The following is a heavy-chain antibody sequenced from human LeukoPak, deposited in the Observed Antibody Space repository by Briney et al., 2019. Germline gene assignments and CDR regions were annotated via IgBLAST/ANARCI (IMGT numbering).Heavy chain of an antibody. CDR1: GGSISSYY. J-gene: IGHJ5*02. V-gene: IGHV4-59*01. CDR2: IYYSGST. D-gene: IGHD3-10*01. Sequence: SETLSLTCTVSGGSISSYYWSWIRQPPGEGLEWIGYIYYSGSTNYNPSLKSRVTISVDTSKNQFSLKLSSVTAADTAVYYCARGVYGSGSYYNRWFDPWGQGTLVTVSS. CDR3: ARGVYGSGSYYNRWFDP.